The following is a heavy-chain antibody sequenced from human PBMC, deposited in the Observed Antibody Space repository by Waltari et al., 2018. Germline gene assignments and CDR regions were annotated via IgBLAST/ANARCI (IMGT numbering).Heavy chain of an antibody. D-gene: IGHD1-26*01. J-gene: IGHJ3*01. CDR3: AKDSGSGGYAVDV. Sequence: QVQLQESGPGLVKPSGTLSLTCAVSGGSISSSNWWSWVRQGPGKGLEWVSVILYDGSDDSYAESGKGRFTISRDKSKHTIFLQMIGLKVEDTAVYFCAKDSGSGGYAVDVWGQGTMVTVSS. V-gene: IGHV3-30*02. CDR1: GGSISSSNW. CDR2: ILYDGSDD.